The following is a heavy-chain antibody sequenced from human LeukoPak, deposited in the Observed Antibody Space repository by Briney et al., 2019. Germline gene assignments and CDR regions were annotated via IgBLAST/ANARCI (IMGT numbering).Heavy chain of an antibody. D-gene: IGHD3-10*01. J-gene: IGHJ4*02. Sequence: GGSLRLSCAASGFTFSDYYMSWIRQAPGKGLEWVSYISGSGTTIYYADSVKGRFTISRDNSKNTLYLQMNSLRAEDTAVYYCARELSSYYYGSGSPGVIDYWGQGTLVTVSS. CDR3: ARELSSYYYGSGSPGVIDY. V-gene: IGHV3-11*04. CDR2: ISGSGTTI. CDR1: GFTFSDYY.